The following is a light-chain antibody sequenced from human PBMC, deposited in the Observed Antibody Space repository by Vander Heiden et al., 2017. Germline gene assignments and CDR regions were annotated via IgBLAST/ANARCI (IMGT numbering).Light chain of an antibody. V-gene: IGKV1-12*01. Sequence: SPSSVSASVGDRVTITCRASQAIGGWLAWYQQRRGEGPKLLIYAASYLQTGVPSRFTGRGAGTLFTLTISSLQPEDFATCYCQHDRSFPYTFGQGTKVEIK. J-gene: IGKJ2*01. CDR3: QHDRSFPYT. CDR1: QAIGGW. CDR2: AAS.